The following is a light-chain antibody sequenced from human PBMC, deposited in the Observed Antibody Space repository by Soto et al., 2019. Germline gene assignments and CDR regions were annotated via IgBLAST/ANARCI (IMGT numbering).Light chain of an antibody. V-gene: IGKV1-9*01. CDR1: QGISTY. CDR2: AAS. J-gene: IGKJ5*01. CDR3: QQLNTYPIT. Sequence: DIQLTQSPSFLSASVGDRFTITCRASQGISTYLAWYQQKPGQAPKLLIYAASTLQSGVPSRFSGSGSGTEFTLSISSLQPEDFATYYCQQLNTYPITFGQGTRLEIK.